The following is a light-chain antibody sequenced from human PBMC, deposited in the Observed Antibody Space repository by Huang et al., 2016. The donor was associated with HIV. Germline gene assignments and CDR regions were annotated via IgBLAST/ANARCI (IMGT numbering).Light chain of an antibody. CDR2: GAS. V-gene: IGKV1-16*02. Sequence: DIQMTQSPSSLSASVGDRVTITFRASQDIYTYLAWFQQKPGTAPRSLNSGASTLHTGVPSKFSGSGSGTECTLSISRLQPEDFATYYCQQYYMFPYTFGQGTRVEI. J-gene: IGKJ2*01. CDR3: QQYYMFPYT. CDR1: QDIYTY.